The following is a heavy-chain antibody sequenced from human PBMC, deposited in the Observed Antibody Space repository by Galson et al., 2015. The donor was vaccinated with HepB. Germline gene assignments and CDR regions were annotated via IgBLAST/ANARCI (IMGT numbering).Heavy chain of an antibody. CDR2: ISYDGSNK. Sequence: SLRLSCAASGFTFSSYGMHWVRQAPGKGLEWVAVISYDGSNKYYADSVKGRFTISRDNSKNTAYLQMNSLKAEDTAVYYCTRHSGAVASPNWFDPWGQGTLVTVSS. J-gene: IGHJ5*02. D-gene: IGHD6-19*01. CDR1: GFTFSSYG. CDR3: TRHSGAVASPNWFDP. V-gene: IGHV3-30*03.